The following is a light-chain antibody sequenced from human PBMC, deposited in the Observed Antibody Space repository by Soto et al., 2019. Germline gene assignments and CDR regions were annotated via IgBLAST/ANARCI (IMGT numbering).Light chain of an antibody. J-gene: IGKJ1*01. CDR2: EAS. CDR3: QHYNVYPWT. Sequence: DIQMTQSPSTLSGSVGDRVTITCRASQTISSWLAWYQQKPGKAPKLLIYEASSLQSGVPSRSSGSGSGTEFTLSISSLQPDDFATYYCQHYNVYPWTFGQGTKVDI. CDR1: QTISSW. V-gene: IGKV1-5*03.